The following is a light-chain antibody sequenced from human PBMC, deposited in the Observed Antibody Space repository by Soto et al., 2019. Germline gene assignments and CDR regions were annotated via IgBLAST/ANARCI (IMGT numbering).Light chain of an antibody. J-gene: IGLJ1*01. CDR2: DNT. Sequence: QSALTQPPSVSGAAGQRVTISCSGGSSNIGAVYDIHWFQQVPGTAPKLLIYDNTNRPSGVPDRFSGSNSGTSASLAITGLQAEDEADYYCQCYDSSQSASYVFGTGTKVTVL. CDR3: QCYDSSQSASYV. CDR1: SSNIGAVYD. V-gene: IGLV1-40*01.